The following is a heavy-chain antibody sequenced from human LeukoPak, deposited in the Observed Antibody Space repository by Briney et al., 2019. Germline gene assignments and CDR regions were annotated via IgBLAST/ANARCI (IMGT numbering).Heavy chain of an antibody. V-gene: IGHV3-23*01. CDR1: GFTFSSYA. CDR3: ANMITYYYDSSGYYPGY. J-gene: IGHJ4*02. D-gene: IGHD3-22*01. Sequence: PGGSLRLSCAASGFTFSSYAMSWVRQAPGKGLEWVSAISGSGGSTYYADSVKGRFTISRDNSKNTLYLQMNSLRAEDTAVYYCANMITYYYDSSGYYPGYWGQGTLVTVSP. CDR2: ISGSGGST.